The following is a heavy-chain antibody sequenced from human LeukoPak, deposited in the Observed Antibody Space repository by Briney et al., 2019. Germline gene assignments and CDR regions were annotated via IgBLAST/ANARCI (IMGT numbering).Heavy chain of an antibody. CDR1: GFSLSGHW. J-gene: IGHJ4*02. CDR2: IKAGGSEK. CDR3: AYRNNFEY. V-gene: IGHV3-7*05. Sequence: GGSLRLSCATSGFSLSGHWMNWVRQPPGKGLEWVANIKAGGSEKYFVDSVKGRFTISRDDAKRTVDLQMDNLRTEDTAVYYCAYRNNFEYWGQGTLVTVSS. D-gene: IGHD1-26*01.